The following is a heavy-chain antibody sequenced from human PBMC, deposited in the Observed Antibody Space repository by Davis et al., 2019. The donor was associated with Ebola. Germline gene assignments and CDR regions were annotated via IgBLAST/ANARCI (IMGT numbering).Heavy chain of an antibody. J-gene: IGHJ6*02. D-gene: IGHD2-21*02. V-gene: IGHV3-30*19. CDR1: GFTFSSYG. CDR2: IWYDGSNK. CDR3: ARGGDCGGDCSTKHFYYYYGMDV. Sequence: PSETLSLTCAASGFTFSSYGMHWVRQAPGKGLEWVAVIWYDGSNKYYADSVKGRFTISRDNSKNTLYLQMNSLRAEDTAVYYCARGGDCGGDCSTKHFYYYYGMDVWGQGTTVTVSS.